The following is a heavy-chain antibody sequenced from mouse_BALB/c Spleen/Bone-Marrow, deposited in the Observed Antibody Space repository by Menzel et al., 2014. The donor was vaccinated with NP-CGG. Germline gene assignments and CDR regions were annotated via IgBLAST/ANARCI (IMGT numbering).Heavy chain of an antibody. V-gene: IGHV1-7*01. CDR1: GYTFTSYW. CDR2: INPNTGYP. D-gene: IGHD2-13*01. J-gene: IGHJ2*01. CDR3: ARRFTSVVTTGDY. Sequence: QVQLQQSGAELAKPGASVKMSCKASGYTFTSYWMHWVKQRPGQGLEWIGYINPNTGYPEYNQKFKDKATLTSDKSSSTAYMQLSSLTSEDSAVYFWARRFTSVVTTGDYWGQGTTLTVSS.